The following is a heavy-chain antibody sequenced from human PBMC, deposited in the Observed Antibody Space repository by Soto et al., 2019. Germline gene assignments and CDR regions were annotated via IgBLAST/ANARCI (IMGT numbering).Heavy chain of an antibody. J-gene: IGHJ6*03. D-gene: IGHD4-17*01. V-gene: IGHV3-9*01. CDR3: AKAGDYGEGLYYYYMDV. CDR1: GFTFDDYA. Sequence: GGSLRLSCAASGFTFDDYAMHWVRQAPGKGLEWVSGISWNSGSIGYADSVKGRFTISRDNAKNSLYLQMNSLRAEDTALYYCAKAGDYGEGLYYYYMDVWGKGTTVTVSS. CDR2: ISWNSGSI.